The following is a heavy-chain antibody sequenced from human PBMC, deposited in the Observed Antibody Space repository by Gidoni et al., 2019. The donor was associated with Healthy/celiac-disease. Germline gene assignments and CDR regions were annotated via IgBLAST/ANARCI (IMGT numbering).Heavy chain of an antibody. CDR3: AKDLYYDSSGLDY. D-gene: IGHD3-22*01. CDR2: ISYDGSTQ. Sequence: QVQLVESGGGVVQPGRSRRLACAAAGFTFSSYGMHWVRRAPGKGLEWVAVISYDGSTQSYADSVKGRFPISRDNSKHTLYLQMNSLRAEDTAVYYCAKDLYYDSSGLDYWGQGTLVTVSS. V-gene: IGHV3-30*18. J-gene: IGHJ4*02. CDR1: GFTFSSYG.